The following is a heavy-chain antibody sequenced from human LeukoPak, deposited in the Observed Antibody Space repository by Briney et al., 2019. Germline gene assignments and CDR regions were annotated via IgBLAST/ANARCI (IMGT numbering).Heavy chain of an antibody. D-gene: IGHD4-17*01. CDR2: IYYSGST. CDR3: AGDYGDYSFDY. Sequence: SETLSLTCTVSGDSINTYYWNWIRQPPGKGLEWIGYIYYSGSTYYNPSLKSRVTISVDTSKNQFSLKLSSVTAADTAVYYCAGDYGDYSFDYWGQGTLVTVSS. CDR1: GDSINTYY. J-gene: IGHJ4*02. V-gene: IGHV4-59*12.